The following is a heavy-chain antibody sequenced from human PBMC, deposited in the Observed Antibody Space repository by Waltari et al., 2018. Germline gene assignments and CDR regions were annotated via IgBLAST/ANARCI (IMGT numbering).Heavy chain of an antibody. V-gene: IGHV3-7*03. CDR1: GFIFSSYW. CDR2: IKQDGSER. J-gene: IGHJ4*02. CDR3: LRDRRGPALFDS. D-gene: IGHD2-2*01. Sequence: EVQVVESGGVLVQPGGSLRLSCEGSGFIFSSYWRSWVRQAPGKGREWVGNIKQDGSERNYVDSVKGRFTISRDNAKNSVFLQMISLRAEDTAVYYCLRDRRGPALFDSWGQGTLVTVSS.